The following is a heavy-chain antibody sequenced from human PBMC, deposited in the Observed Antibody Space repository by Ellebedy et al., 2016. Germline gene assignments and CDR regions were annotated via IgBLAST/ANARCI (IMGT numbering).Heavy chain of an antibody. CDR2: IIPIFGTA. J-gene: IGHJ4*02. D-gene: IGHD3/OR15-3a*01. V-gene: IGHV1-69*13. Sequence: SVKVSXKASGYTFTSYGISWVRQAPGQGLEWMGGIIPIFGTANYAQKFQGRVTITADESTSTAYMELRSLRSDDTAVYYCARPRTGRHSHLDYWGQGTLVTVSS. CDR1: GYTFTSYG. CDR3: ARPRTGRHSHLDY.